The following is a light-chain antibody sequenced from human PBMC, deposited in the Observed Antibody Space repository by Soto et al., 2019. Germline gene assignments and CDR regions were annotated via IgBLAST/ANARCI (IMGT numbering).Light chain of an antibody. J-gene: IGLJ2*01. CDR3: SSFVGAPVI. CDR1: STDVGEYNY. Sequence: QSGLTQPPSASGSPGPSVTIPCAGTSTDVGEYNYVSWYQQHPGKVPKLIIFEVNKRPSGVPDRFSGSKSGDTASLTVSGLQAEDEADYYCSSFVGAPVIFGGGTKLTVL. CDR2: EVN. V-gene: IGLV2-8*01.